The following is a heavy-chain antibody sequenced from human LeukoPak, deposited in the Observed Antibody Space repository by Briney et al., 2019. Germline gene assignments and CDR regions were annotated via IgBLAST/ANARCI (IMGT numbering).Heavy chain of an antibody. CDR2: MSYDGSNK. D-gene: IGHD2-2*01. V-gene: IGHV3-30*04. CDR3: ARDHIPAANQFDY. Sequence: GGSLRLSCAASGFTFSSYAMHWVRQAPGKGLEWVAIMSYDGSNKYYADSVKGRFTISRDNSKSTLYLQMNSLRPEDTAVYYCARDHIPAANQFDYWGQGTLVTVYS. CDR1: GFTFSSYA. J-gene: IGHJ4*02.